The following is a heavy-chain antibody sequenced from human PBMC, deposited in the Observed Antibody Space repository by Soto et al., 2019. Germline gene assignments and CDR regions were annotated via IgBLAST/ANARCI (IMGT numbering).Heavy chain of an antibody. CDR2: ISGSGGST. D-gene: IGHD3-10*01. Sequence: EVQLLESGGGLVQPGGSLRLSCAASGFTFISYAMTWVRQAPGKGLEWVSVISGSGGSTYYADSVKGRFTISRDNSKNTLYLQMNSLRAEDTAVYYCAKGGESGSGSYRVPFDYWGQGTLVTVSS. CDR1: GFTFISYA. J-gene: IGHJ4*02. CDR3: AKGGESGSGSYRVPFDY. V-gene: IGHV3-23*01.